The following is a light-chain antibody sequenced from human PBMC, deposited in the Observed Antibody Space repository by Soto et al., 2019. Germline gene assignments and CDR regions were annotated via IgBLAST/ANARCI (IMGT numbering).Light chain of an antibody. CDR3: CSFARSTTFYV. V-gene: IGLV2-23*01. CDR2: EGD. J-gene: IGLJ1*01. CDR1: SSDVGSSNL. Sequence: QSVLTQPASVSGSPGQSITISCSGTSSDVGSSNLVSWYQQHPGKAPKLIIFEGDRRPSGVSGRFSGSKSGNTASLTISGLQAEDEADYYCCSFARSTTFYVFGXGTKVTVL.